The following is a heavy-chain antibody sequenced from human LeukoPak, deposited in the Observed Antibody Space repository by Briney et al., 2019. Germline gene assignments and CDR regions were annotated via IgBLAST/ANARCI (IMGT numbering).Heavy chain of an antibody. CDR2: IYSSGII. V-gene: IGHV4-4*07. D-gene: IGHD3-3*01. J-gene: IGHJ4*02. CDR1: GGPISSYY. CDR3: ARDTGKSGYPDY. Sequence: SETLSLTCTVSGGPISSYYWSWIRQPAGKAPEWIGRIYSSGIINYNPSLKSRVTMSLDNSKNQLSLKLSYVTAADTAVYYCARDTGKSGYPDYWGQGTLVTVSS.